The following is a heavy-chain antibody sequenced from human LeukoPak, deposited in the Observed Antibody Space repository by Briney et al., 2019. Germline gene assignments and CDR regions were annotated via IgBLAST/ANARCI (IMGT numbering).Heavy chain of an antibody. J-gene: IGHJ5*02. D-gene: IGHD1-26*01. V-gene: IGHV4-38-2*02. Sequence: PSETLSLTCTVSGYSISSGYYWGWIRQPPGKGLEWIGSIYHSGSTYYNPSLKSRVTISVDTSKNQFSLKLSSVTAADTVVYYCARGQWGFDPWGQGTLVTVSS. CDR1: GYSISSGYY. CDR3: ARGQWGFDP. CDR2: IYHSGST.